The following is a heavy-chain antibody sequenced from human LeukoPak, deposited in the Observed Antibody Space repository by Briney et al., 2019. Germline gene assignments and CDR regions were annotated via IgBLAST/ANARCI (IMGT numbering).Heavy chain of an antibody. Sequence: PSETLSLTCNVSGDSISSTSSYCGWVRQSPGKGLEWIGSMFHSGGTNYNPSLRSRVIMSVDTSKNQFSLRLRSVTAADTAVYYCARVRVVVVPDAFDIWGQGTMVTVSS. J-gene: IGHJ3*02. D-gene: IGHD3-22*01. CDR1: GDSISSTSSY. V-gene: IGHV4-39*01. CDR2: MFHSGGT. CDR3: ARVRVVVVPDAFDI.